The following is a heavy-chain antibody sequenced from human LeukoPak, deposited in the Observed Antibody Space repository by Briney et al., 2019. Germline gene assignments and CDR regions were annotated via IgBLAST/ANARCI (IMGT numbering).Heavy chain of an antibody. V-gene: IGHV3-23*01. D-gene: IGHD3-22*01. CDR2: ISGSGGST. J-gene: IGHJ4*02. Sequence: GGSLRLSCAASGFTFSSYAMSWVRQAPGKGLEWVSAISGSGGSTYYADSEKGRFTISRDNSKNTLYLQMNSLRAEDTAVYYCAKDRVTMIVGDYFDYWGQGTLVTVSS. CDR1: GFTFSSYA. CDR3: AKDRVTMIVGDYFDY.